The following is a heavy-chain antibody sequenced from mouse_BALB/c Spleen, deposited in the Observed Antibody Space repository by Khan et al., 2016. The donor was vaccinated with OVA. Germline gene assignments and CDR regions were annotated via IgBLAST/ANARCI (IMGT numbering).Heavy chain of an antibody. CDR1: GYNFTSYW. J-gene: IGHJ2*01. CDR2: IYPGSDNS. D-gene: IGHD2-3*01. Sequence: QIQLVQSGAELVRPGASVKLSCKTSGYNFTSYWIHWVKQRSGQGLEWIGRIYPGSDNSYYNEKFKDKATLTADKSSSTAYMQLSSLTSEASDVLVWAREMDVYHFAHWGQGTPFTVSA. CDR3: AREMDVYHFAH. V-gene: IGHV1-76*01.